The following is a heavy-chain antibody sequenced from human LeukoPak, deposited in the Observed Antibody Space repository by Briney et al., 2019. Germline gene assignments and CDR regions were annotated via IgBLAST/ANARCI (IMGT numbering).Heavy chain of an antibody. J-gene: IGHJ4*02. D-gene: IGHD5-24*01. CDR1: GFTFSSYS. CDR2: INHSGST. Sequence: LRLSCAASGFTFSSYSMNWVRQAPGKGLEWIGEINHSGSTNYNPSLKSRVTISVDTSKNQFSLKLSSVTAADTAVYYCARSPNGDGYLSYYFDYWGQGTLVTVSS. V-gene: IGHV4-34*09. CDR3: ARSPNGDGYLSYYFDY.